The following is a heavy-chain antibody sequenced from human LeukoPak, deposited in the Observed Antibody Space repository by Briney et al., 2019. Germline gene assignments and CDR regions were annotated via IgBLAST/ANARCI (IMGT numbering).Heavy chain of an antibody. CDR2: ISYDGSNK. CDR1: GFTFSSYG. V-gene: IGHV3-30*18. D-gene: IGHD5-18*01. CDR3: AKGGYSYGPPLWD. Sequence: GRSLRLSCAAPGFTFSSYGMHWVRQAPGKGLEWVAVISYDGSNKYYADSVKGRFTISRDNSKNTLYLQMNSLRAEDTAVYYCAKGGYSYGPPLWDWGQGTLVTVSS. J-gene: IGHJ4*02.